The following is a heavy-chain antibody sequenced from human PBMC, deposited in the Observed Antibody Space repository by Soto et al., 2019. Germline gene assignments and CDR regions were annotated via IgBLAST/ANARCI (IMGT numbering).Heavy chain of an antibody. Sequence: SETLSLTCTVSGVSVSSGGFYWAWTREPRGKGREWIGCGAYSGTTKYKPSLKSRVTISVDTSRSQISLKVSSLAAADTAGYYCARGATVTQYDYWGQGTRGTVS. CDR2: GAYSGTT. CDR1: GVSVSSGGFY. CDR3: ARGATVTQYDY. D-gene: IGHD4-17*01. V-gene: IGHV4-61*08. J-gene: IGHJ4*02.